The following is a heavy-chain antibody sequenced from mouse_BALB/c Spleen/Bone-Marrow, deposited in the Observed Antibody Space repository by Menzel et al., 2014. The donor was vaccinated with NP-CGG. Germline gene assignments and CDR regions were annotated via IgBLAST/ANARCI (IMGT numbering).Heavy chain of an antibody. CDR1: GYAFSSYW. J-gene: IGHJ2*01. CDR3: ARRGYYGSSYYFDY. D-gene: IGHD1-1*01. Sequence: QVQLQQSGAELVRPGPSVKISCKASGYAFSSYWMNWVKQRPGQGLEWIGQIYPGDGDTNYNGKFKGKATLTADKSSSTAYMQLSSLTSEDSAVYFCARRGYYGSSYYFDYWGQGTTLTVSS. V-gene: IGHV1-80*01. CDR2: IYPGDGDT.